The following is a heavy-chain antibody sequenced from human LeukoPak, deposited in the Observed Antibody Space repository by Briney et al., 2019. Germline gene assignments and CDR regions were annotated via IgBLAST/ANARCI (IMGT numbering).Heavy chain of an antibody. Sequence: ASVKVSCKASGYTFTGYYIHWVRQAPGQGLEWMGWINPNSGDTKYAQKFQGRVTMTRDTSISTAYMELSRLRSDDTAVYYCARESQYCSRTRCYCAMDVWGQGTTVTVSS. J-gene: IGHJ6*02. CDR2: INPNSGDT. CDR3: ARESQYCSRTRCYCAMDV. D-gene: IGHD2-2*01. V-gene: IGHV1-2*02. CDR1: GYTFTGYY.